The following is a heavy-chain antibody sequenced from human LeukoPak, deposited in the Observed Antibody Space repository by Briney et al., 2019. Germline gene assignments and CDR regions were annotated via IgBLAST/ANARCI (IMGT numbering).Heavy chain of an antibody. J-gene: IGHJ3*02. CDR1: GFTFSSYA. CDR3: AREKRYYDILTGYYTPDAFDI. D-gene: IGHD3-9*01. Sequence: GGSLRLSCAASGFTFSSYAMHWVRQAPGKGLEWVAVISYDGSNKYYADSVKGRFTISRDNSKNTLYLQMNSLRAEDTAVYYCAREKRYYDILTGYYTPDAFDIWGQGTMVTVSS. V-gene: IGHV3-30-3*01. CDR2: ISYDGSNK.